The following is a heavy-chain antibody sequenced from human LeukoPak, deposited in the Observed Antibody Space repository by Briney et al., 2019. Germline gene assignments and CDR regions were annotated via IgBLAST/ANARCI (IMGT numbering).Heavy chain of an antibody. Sequence: PGGSLRLSCAASGFTFSSYSMNWVRQAPGKGLEWVSSISSSSSYIYYADSVKGRFTISRDNAKNSLYLQMNSLRAEDTAVYYCARAPPYDSNGYPLRPDAFDIWGQGTMVTVSS. J-gene: IGHJ3*02. V-gene: IGHV3-21*01. D-gene: IGHD3-22*01. CDR3: ARAPPYDSNGYPLRPDAFDI. CDR1: GFTFSSYS. CDR2: ISSSSSYI.